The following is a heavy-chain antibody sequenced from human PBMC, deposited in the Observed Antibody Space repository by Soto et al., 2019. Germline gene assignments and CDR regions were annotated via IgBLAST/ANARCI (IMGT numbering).Heavy chain of an antibody. Sequence: ASVKVSCKASGYTFTGDYMHWVRQAPGQGLEWMGWINPNSGGTNYAQKFQGWVTMTRDTSISTAYMELSRLRSDDTAVYYCARAGCSSTSCYASNWFDPWGQGTLVTVSS. D-gene: IGHD2-2*01. J-gene: IGHJ5*02. CDR3: ARAGCSSTSCYASNWFDP. CDR2: INPNSGGT. V-gene: IGHV1-2*04. CDR1: GYTFTGDY.